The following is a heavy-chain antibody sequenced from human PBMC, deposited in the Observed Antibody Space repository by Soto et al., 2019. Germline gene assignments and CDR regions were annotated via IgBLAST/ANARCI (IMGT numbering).Heavy chain of an antibody. V-gene: IGHV1-46*01. CDR3: AREGSNYYGMDV. CDR2: INPSGGST. CDR1: GYTFTNYY. J-gene: IGHJ6*02. Sequence: QVQLVQSGAEVKKHGSSVKVSCKSSGYTFTNYYMPCVRQAPGQGLEWLGVINPSGGSTTYAQKFQGRVNMTRDTSTSTVYMELSSLRSEDTTVYYCAREGSNYYGMDVWGQGTTVNVSS.